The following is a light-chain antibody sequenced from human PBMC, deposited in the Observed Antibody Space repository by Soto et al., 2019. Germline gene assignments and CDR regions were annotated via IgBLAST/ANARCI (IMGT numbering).Light chain of an antibody. CDR2: GAS. J-gene: IGKJ1*01. CDR1: QSVSSN. CDR3: QHYNNWPPWT. V-gene: IGKV3-15*01. Sequence: EIVMTQSPATLSVSPGERAALSCRASQSVSSNLAWYQQKPGQAPRLLIYGASTRATGIPARFSGSGSGTXXXXXXSXXXSEXFAXYYCQHYNNWPPWTFGQGTKVEI.